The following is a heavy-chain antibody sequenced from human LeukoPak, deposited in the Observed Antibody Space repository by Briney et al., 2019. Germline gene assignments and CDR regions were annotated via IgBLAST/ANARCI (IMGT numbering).Heavy chain of an antibody. V-gene: IGHV5-51*01. CDR2: IYTGRSDT. J-gene: IGHJ6*04. CDR1: GYSFTSYW. Sequence: PGESLKISCKGSGYSFTSYWIGWVRQMPGKGLEWMGIIYTGRSDTRDSPSVQGQVSISAAKSSSTAYLQWSSLKASHTAMYYCARHRQWQPLDGWGKGTKVTVSP. CDR3: ARHRQWQPLDG. D-gene: IGHD6-19*01.